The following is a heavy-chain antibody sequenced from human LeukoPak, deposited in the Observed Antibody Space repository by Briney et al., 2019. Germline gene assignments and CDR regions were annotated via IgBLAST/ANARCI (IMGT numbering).Heavy chain of an antibody. CDR1: GGSFSGYY. V-gene: IGHV4-59*08. CDR2: IYYSGST. Sequence: SETLSLTCAVYGGSFSGYYWSWIRQPPGKGLEWIGYIYYSGSTNYNPSLKSRVTISVDTSKNQFSLKLSSVTAADTAVYYCARHRCSGGSCYVAAFDIWGQGTMVTVSS. CDR3: ARHRCSGGSCYVAAFDI. D-gene: IGHD2-15*01. J-gene: IGHJ3*02.